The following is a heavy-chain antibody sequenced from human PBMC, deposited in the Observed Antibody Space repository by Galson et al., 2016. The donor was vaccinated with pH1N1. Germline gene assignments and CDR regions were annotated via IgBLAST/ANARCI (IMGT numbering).Heavy chain of an antibody. V-gene: IGHV1-69*06. CDR2: ISPIFGSI. J-gene: IGHJ6*02. Sequence: SVKVSCKASGCTFSNSAISWVRQAPGQGLEWMGGISPIFGSINYAQRFQGRVTITADIFTNTAYMELSNLRSEDTAIYYCATAGPLVRGILSYSYALDVWGQGTTVTVSS. CDR3: ATAGPLVRGILSYSYALDV. D-gene: IGHD3-10*01. CDR1: GCTFSNSA.